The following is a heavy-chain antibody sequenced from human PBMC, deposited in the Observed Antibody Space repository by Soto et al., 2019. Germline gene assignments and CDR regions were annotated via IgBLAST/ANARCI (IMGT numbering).Heavy chain of an antibody. CDR3: ARGGSSWSAEYYQH. D-gene: IGHD6-13*01. J-gene: IGHJ1*01. CDR2: ISGYNGNT. Sequence: QVQLVQSGAEVKKPGASVKVSCKTSGYAFTNYGISWVRQAPGQGPEWMGWISGYNGNTNYAQKLQGRVTMTTDTSTSTAYMELRSLRSDDTAVYYCARGGSSWSAEYYQHWGQGTLVIVSS. CDR1: GYAFTNYG. V-gene: IGHV1-18*01.